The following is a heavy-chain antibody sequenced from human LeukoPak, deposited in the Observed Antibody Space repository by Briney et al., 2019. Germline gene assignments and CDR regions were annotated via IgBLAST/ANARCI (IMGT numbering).Heavy chain of an antibody. J-gene: IGHJ4*02. D-gene: IGHD3-10*01. Sequence: PSETLSLTCTVPGGSINSYYGRSIRQHAGRGLEWIGRIYTSGSTNYNPTLKSRVTMSVDTSKNQFSLKLSSVTAADTAVYYCARDRAGESPYWGQGTLVTVSS. CDR1: GGSINSYY. V-gene: IGHV4-4*07. CDR3: ARDRAGESPY. CDR2: IYTSGST.